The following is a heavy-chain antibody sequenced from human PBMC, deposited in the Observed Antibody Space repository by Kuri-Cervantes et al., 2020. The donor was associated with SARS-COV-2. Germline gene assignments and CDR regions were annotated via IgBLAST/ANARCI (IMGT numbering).Heavy chain of an antibody. CDR3: ARRCGVSVSCHSGFDI. CDR2: ISGTGNYI. V-gene: IGHV3-21*01. Sequence: GGSLRLSCAASGFNFSSYSINWVRQAPGKGLEWVSSISGTGNYIYYADSLKGRFTISRDNAKNSLYLQMNSLRVEDTAVYYCARRCGVSVSCHSGFDIWGQGTVVTVSS. CDR1: GFNFSSYS. J-gene: IGHJ3*02. D-gene: IGHD3-10*01.